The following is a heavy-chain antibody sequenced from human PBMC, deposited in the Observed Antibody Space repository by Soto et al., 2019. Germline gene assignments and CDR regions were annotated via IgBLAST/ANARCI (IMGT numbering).Heavy chain of an antibody. Sequence: PSETLSLTCAVSGYSISSGYYWGWLRQPPGKGLEWIGSIHHGGSTYYNPSLNSRVTLSIDMTNNHVSLIPNSVTAADTAVYYCARVGPWVPYYYDSSPYTFENWFDPWGQGTLVTVSS. J-gene: IGHJ5*02. V-gene: IGHV4-38-2*01. CDR2: IHHGGST. D-gene: IGHD3-22*01. CDR3: ARVGPWVPYYYDSSPYTFENWFDP. CDR1: GYSISSGYY.